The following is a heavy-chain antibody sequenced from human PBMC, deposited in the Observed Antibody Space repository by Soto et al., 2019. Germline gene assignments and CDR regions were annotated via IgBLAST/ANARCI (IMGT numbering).Heavy chain of an antibody. CDR3: ANSQVVTAYYYYYGMDV. V-gene: IGHV1-18*01. J-gene: IGHJ6*02. CDR2: ISAYNGNT. Sequence: ASVKVSCKASGYTFTSYGISWVRQAPGQGLEWMGWISAYNGNTNYAQKLQGRVTMTTDTSTSTAYMELRSLRSDDTAVYYCANSQVVTAYYYYYGMDVWGQGTTVTVSS. CDR1: GYTFTSYG. D-gene: IGHD2-21*02.